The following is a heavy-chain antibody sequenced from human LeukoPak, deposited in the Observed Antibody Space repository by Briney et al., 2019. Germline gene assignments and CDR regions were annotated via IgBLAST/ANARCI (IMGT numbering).Heavy chain of an antibody. V-gene: IGHV4-34*01. D-gene: IGHD5-18*01. Sequence: SETLSLTCAVYGGSFSGYYWSWIRHPPAKGLEWIGEINHSGSTNYNPSLKSRVTISVDTSKNQFSLKLSSVTAADTAVYYCARVPAVGYSYGFIPPYYYYGMDVWGQGTTVTVSS. CDR3: ARVPAVGYSYGFIPPYYYYGMDV. CDR2: INHSGST. CDR1: GGSFSGYY. J-gene: IGHJ6*02.